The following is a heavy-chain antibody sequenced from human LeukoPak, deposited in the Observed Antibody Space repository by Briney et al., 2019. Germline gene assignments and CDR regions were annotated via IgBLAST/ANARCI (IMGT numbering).Heavy chain of an antibody. CDR2: ISGSGGST. CDR1: GFTFSIFA. Sequence: PGGSLRLSYAASGFTFSIFAMSWVRQAPGKGLEWVSGISGSGGSTYYADSVKGRFTISRDNSKNTVYLQMNSLRAEDTALYFCARGYYGDYFFDYWGQGTLVTVSS. J-gene: IGHJ4*02. V-gene: IGHV3-23*01. D-gene: IGHD4-17*01. CDR3: ARGYYGDYFFDY.